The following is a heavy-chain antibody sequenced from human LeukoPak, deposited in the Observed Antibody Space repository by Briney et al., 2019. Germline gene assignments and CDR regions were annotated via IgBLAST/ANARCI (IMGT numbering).Heavy chain of an antibody. D-gene: IGHD2-21*01. CDR1: GYTFSDYD. Sequence: ASVKVSCKASGYTFSDYDVNWVPQAPGQGLEWMGWMNPTSGDTGYAQKFQGRVTMTRSMSRNTAYMELSRLRSEDTAVYFCARVVMKAFYYYYMDVWGKGTTIIISS. CDR3: ARVVMKAFYYYYMDV. V-gene: IGHV1-8*01. J-gene: IGHJ6*03. CDR2: MNPTSGDT.